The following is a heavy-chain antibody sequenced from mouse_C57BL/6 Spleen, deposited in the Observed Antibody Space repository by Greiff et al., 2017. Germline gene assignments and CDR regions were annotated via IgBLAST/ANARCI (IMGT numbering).Heavy chain of an antibody. CDR3: ARGGDFDY. CDR2: ISNGGGST. J-gene: IGHJ2*01. CDR1: GFTFSDYY. Sequence: EVKLMESGGGLVQPGGSLKLSCAASGFTFSDYYMYWVRQTPEKRLEWVAYISNGGGSTYYPDTVKGRFTISRDNAKNTLYLQMSRLKSEDTAMYYCARGGDFDYWGQGTTLTVSS. V-gene: IGHV5-12*01.